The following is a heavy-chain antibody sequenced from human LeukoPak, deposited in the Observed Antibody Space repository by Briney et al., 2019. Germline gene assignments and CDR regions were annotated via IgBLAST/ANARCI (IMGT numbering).Heavy chain of an antibody. CDR3: ARGRGWGTFDI. V-gene: IGHV3-13*04. CDR2: IGTAGDT. CDR1: GFTFSSYD. D-gene: IGHD3-10*01. J-gene: IGHJ3*02. Sequence: GGSMRLSCAASGFTFSSYDMHWVRQGTGKGLEWVSAIGTAGDTYYPGSVKGRFTTSRENAKNSLYLQMNSLRVGDTAVYYCARGRGWGTFDIWGQGTMVTVSS.